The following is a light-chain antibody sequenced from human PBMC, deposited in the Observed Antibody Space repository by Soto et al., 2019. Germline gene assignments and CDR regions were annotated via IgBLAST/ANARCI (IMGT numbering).Light chain of an antibody. CDR1: QSVSSY. J-gene: IGKJ3*01. Sequence: EIVLTQSPATLSLSPGERATLSCRASQSVSSYLAWYQQKPGQAPRLLIYDASNRATGIPARFSGSGSGTDFTLTISSLESEDFAVYYCQQRSNWPPESTFGPGTKVDIK. CDR3: QQRSNWPPEST. V-gene: IGKV3-11*01. CDR2: DAS.